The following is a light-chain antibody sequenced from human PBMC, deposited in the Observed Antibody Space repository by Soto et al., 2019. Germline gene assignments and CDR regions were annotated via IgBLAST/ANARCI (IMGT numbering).Light chain of an antibody. J-gene: IGLJ7*01. CDR2: DDR. CDR1: DIGSKT. Sequence: SYELTQPPSVSVAPGQTAMITCGGNDIGSKTVHWYQQRPGQAPVLVVYDDRYRPSGIPERFSGSNSGSTATLTISRVEAGDEADYYCATWDDSLNGPVFGGGTQLTVL. CDR3: ATWDDSLNGPV. V-gene: IGLV3-21*02.